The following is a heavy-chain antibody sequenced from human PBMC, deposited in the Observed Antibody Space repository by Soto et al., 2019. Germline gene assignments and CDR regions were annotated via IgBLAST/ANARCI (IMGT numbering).Heavy chain of an antibody. Sequence: ASVKVSCKASGYTFTGYYMHWVRQAPGQGLEWMGWINPNSGGTNYAQKFQGWVTMTRDTSISTAYMELSRLRSDDTAVYYCARKPSDTWNGFDPWCQGTLVTVSS. CDR1: GYTFTGYY. V-gene: IGHV1-2*04. J-gene: IGHJ5*02. CDR3: ARKPSDTWNGFDP. D-gene: IGHD1-20*01. CDR2: INPNSGGT.